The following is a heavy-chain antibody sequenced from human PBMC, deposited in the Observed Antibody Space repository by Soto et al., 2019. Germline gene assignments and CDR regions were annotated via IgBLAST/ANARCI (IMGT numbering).Heavy chain of an antibody. CDR3: ARGLILWFGELSRRGGYYYYMDV. D-gene: IGHD3-10*01. CDR2: INDSGNI. V-gene: IGHV4-34*01. J-gene: IGHJ6*03. Sequence: WTWIRQTPGKGLEWIGEINDSGNIHYNPSLKSRVTILVDTAKKQISLKLSSVTAADMAVYYCARGLILWFGELSRRGGYYYYMDVWGKGTTVTVSS.